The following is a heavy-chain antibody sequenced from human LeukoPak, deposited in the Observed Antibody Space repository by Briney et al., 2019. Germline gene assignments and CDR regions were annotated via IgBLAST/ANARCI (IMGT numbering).Heavy chain of an antibody. Sequence: GGSLRLSCAASGFTFSSYSMNWVRQAPGKGLEWVSYISSSSSTIYYADSVKGRFTLSRDNAKNSLYLQMNSLRAEDTAVYYCARDLTTVTTYGTFDYWGQGTPVTVSS. CDR2: ISSSSSTI. V-gene: IGHV3-48*01. J-gene: IGHJ4*02. D-gene: IGHD4-17*01. CDR1: GFTFSSYS. CDR3: ARDLTTVTTYGTFDY.